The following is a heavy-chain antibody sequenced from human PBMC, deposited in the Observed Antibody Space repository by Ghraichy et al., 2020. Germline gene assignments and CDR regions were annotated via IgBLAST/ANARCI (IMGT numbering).Heavy chain of an antibody. D-gene: IGHD3-10*01. V-gene: IGHV3-23*01. CDR2: ISGSGGST. CDR3: AKFRALGSYFDY. Sequence: LSLTCAASGFTFSSYAMSWVRQAPGKGLEWVSAISGSGGSTYYADSVKGRFTISRDNSKNTLYLQMNSLRAEDTAVYYCAKFRALGSYFDYWGQGTLVTVSS. CDR1: GFTFSSYA. J-gene: IGHJ4*02.